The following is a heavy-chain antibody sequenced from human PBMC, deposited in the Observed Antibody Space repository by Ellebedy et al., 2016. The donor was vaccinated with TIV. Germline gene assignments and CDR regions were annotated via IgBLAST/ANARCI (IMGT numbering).Heavy chain of an antibody. J-gene: IGHJ4*02. CDR3: ARWNEGFDY. CDR2: IYYSGHT. D-gene: IGHD1-1*01. Sequence: SCTVSSGSISGYYWNWIRQPPGKGLEWIGYIYYSGHTDYNRSLKSRVTMSVDTSKNQLSLKLSSVTAADTAVYFCARWNEGFDYWGQGTLVTVSS. V-gene: IGHV4-59*08. CDR1: SGSISGYY.